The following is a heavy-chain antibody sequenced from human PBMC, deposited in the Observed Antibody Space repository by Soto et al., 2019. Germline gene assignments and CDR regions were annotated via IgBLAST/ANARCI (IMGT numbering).Heavy chain of an antibody. D-gene: IGHD4-17*01. CDR3: ARIPGDYGDYGSLVPYYYYYGMDV. V-gene: IGHV2-26*01. CDR1: GFSLSNARMG. J-gene: IGHJ6*02. CDR2: IFSNDEK. Sequence: QVTLKESGPVLVKPTETLTLTCTVSGFSLSNARMGVSWIRQPPGKALEWLAHIFSNDEKSYSTSLKSRLTISKDTSKSQVVLTMTNMDPVDTATYYCARIPGDYGDYGSLVPYYYYYGMDVWGQGTTVTVSS.